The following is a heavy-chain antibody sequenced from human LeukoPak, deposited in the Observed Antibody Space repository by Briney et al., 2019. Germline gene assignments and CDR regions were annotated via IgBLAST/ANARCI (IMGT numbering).Heavy chain of an antibody. CDR3: ARDHGGRYSYGPREYYYYYYYMDV. J-gene: IGHJ6*03. CDR2: INPNSGGT. V-gene: IGHV1-2*02. D-gene: IGHD5-18*01. CDR1: GYTFTGYY. Sequence: ASVKVSCKASGYTFTGYYMHWVRQAPGQGLEWMGWINPNSGGTNYAQKLQGRVTMTTDTSTSTAYMELRSLRSDDTAVYYCARDHGGRYSYGPREYYYYYYYMDVWGKGTTVTVSS.